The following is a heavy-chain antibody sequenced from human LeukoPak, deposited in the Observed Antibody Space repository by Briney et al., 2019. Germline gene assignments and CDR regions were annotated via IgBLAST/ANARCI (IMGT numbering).Heavy chain of an antibody. D-gene: IGHD4-17*01. CDR3: ARMFYGDYDHYYYYGMDV. V-gene: IGHV4-4*07. CDR2: IYTSGST. J-gene: IGHJ6*02. Sequence: SETLSLTCTVSGGSISSYYWSWIRQPAGKGLGWIGRIYTSGSTNYNPSLKSRVTMSVDTSKNQFSLKLSSVTAADTAVYYCARMFYGDYDHYYYYGMDVWGQGTTVTVSS. CDR1: GGSISSYY.